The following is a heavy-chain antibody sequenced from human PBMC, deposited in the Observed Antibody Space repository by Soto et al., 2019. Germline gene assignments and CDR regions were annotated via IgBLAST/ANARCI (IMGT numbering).Heavy chain of an antibody. J-gene: IGHJ6*02. CDR2: VDPEDGET. CDR1: GFKFIDYY. D-gene: IGHD2-21*01. Sequence: EVQLVQSGAEVKKPGATVKISCKVSGFKFIDYYLYWVQQAPGKALEWMGRVDPEDGETVYSEKFQGRLTITADTSRDIAHMELSGLRSDDTALYFCATTTAVIVAQGPMDVWGQGTTVIVSS. CDR3: ATTTAVIVAQGPMDV. V-gene: IGHV1-69-2*01.